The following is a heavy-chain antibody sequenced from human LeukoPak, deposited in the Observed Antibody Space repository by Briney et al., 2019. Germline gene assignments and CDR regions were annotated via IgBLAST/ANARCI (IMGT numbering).Heavy chain of an antibody. J-gene: IGHJ3*02. CDR2: ISGSGSVS. V-gene: IGHV3-48*02. CDR3: ARDGGFGFLAAFDI. D-gene: IGHD3-10*01. CDR1: GFTFSSYS. Sequence: PGGALRLSCAASGFTFSSYSMNWVRQAPGKGREWISYISGSGSVSYYEDSVKGRFTISRDNAKNSLYLQMNSLRDEDTALYYCARDGGFGFLAAFDIWGQGTMVTVSS.